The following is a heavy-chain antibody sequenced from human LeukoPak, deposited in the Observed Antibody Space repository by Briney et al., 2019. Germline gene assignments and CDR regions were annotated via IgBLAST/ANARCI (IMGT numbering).Heavy chain of an antibody. J-gene: IGHJ4*02. D-gene: IGHD1-1*01. CDR1: GFTFDDYA. V-gene: IGHV3-43*02. Sequence: PGGSLRLSCAASGFTFDDYAMRWVRQAPGKGLEWVSLVSEDGSRTYYADSVKGRFTISRDNSKNSLYLQMNSLTAEDTALYYCAKDLTQLYLAFDYWGQGTLVTVSS. CDR3: AKDLTQLYLAFDY. CDR2: VSEDGSRT.